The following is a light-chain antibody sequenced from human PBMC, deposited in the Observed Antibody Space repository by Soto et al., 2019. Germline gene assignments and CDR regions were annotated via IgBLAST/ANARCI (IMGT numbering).Light chain of an antibody. J-gene: IGLJ2*01. CDR1: SSDIGGYKY. CDR3: SSYTSSSTVV. Sequence: QSVLTQPPSVSGSPGQSITISCTGTSSDIGGYKYVSWYQQHPGKAPKVMIYEVSNRPSGVSNRFSGSKSGNTASLTISGLQAEDEADYYCSSYTSSSTVVFGGGTKVTVL. V-gene: IGLV2-14*01. CDR2: EVS.